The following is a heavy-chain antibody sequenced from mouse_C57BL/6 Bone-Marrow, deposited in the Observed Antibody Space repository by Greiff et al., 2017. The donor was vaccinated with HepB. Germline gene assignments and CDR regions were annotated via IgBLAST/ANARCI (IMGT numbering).Heavy chain of an antibody. CDR2: IYPGSGST. J-gene: IGHJ1*03. V-gene: IGHV1-55*01. CDR3: ARDGSSFSHWYFDV. Sequence: QVHVKQPGAELVKPGASVKMSCKASGYTFTSYWITWVKQRPGQGLEWIGDIYPGSGSTNYNEKFKSKATLTVDTSSSTAYMQLSSLTSEDSAVYYCARDGSSFSHWYFDVWGTGTTVTVSS. CDR1: GYTFTSYW. D-gene: IGHD1-1*01.